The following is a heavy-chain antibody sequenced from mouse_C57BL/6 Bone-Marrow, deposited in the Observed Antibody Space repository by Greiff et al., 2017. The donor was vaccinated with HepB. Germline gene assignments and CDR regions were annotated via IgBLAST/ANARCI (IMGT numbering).Heavy chain of an antibody. CDR3: ARHPISSSWYFDV. CDR2: IHPNSGST. V-gene: IGHV1-64*01. J-gene: IGHJ1*03. Sequence: QVQLQQPGAELVKPGASVKLSCKASGYTFTSYWMHWVKQRPGQGLEWIGMIHPNSGSTNYNEKFKSKATLTVDKSSSTAYMQISCLTSEDSAVYYCARHPISSSWYFDVWGTGTTVTVSS. CDR1: GYTFTSYW.